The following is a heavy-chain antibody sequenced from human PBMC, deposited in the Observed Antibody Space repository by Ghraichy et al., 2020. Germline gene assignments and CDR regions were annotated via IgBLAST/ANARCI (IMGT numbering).Heavy chain of an antibody. CDR3: ARDMSHYYFEY. J-gene: IGHJ4*02. CDR1: GFTFSSYG. V-gene: IGHV3-33*01. CDR2: IWYDGSDK. Sequence: GSLRLSCAASGFTFSSYGMHWVRQAPGKGLEWVAVIWYDGSDKYYADSVKGRFTISRDNSKNMLYLQMNSLRAEDTAVYYCARDMSHYYFEYWGQGTLVTVSS.